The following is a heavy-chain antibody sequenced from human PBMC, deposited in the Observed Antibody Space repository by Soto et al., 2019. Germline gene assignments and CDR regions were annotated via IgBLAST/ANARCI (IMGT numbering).Heavy chain of an antibody. J-gene: IGHJ5*02. CDR1: GFTFSSYG. CDR3: AKDVIVGAKSSENPFDN. V-gene: IGHV3-30*18. D-gene: IGHD1-26*01. CDR2: ISYDGSNK. Sequence: GGSLRLSCAASGFTFSSYGMHWVRQAPGKGLEWVAVISYDGSNKYYADSVKGRFTISRDNSKNTLYLQMNSLRAEDTAVYYCAKDVIVGAKSSENPFDNWGQGTLVTVSS.